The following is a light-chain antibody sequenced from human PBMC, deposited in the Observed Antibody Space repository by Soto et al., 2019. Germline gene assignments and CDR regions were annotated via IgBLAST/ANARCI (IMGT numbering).Light chain of an antibody. CDR3: QHYINWSPLT. CDR1: QSVSSS. J-gene: IGKJ4*01. Sequence: EIVLTQSPGTLSLSPGERATLSCRASQSVSSSFVAWFQQKPGQAPRLLIFGASTRATNIPGRFSGSGSGTEFTLTISSLQSEDFAVYYCQHYINWSPLTFGGGTKVDIK. CDR2: GAS. V-gene: IGKV3-15*01.